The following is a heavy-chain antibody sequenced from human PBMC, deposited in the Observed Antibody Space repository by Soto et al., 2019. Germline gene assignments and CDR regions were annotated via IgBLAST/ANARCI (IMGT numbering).Heavy chain of an antibody. J-gene: IGHJ4*02. V-gene: IGHV4-59*01. CDR1: GGSISSYY. CDR3: ARVRIPYVRGGYDLTYYFDY. Sequence: SETLSLTCTVSGGSISSYYWSWIRQPPGKGLEWIGYIYYSGSTNYNPSLKSRVTISVDTSKNQFSLKLSSVTAADTAVYYCARVRIPYVRGGYDLTYYFDYWGQGTLVTVSS. CDR2: IYYSGST. D-gene: IGHD5-12*01.